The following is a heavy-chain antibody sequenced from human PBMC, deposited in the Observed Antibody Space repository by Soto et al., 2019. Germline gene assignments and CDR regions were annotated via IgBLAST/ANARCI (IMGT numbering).Heavy chain of an antibody. D-gene: IGHD6-19*01. CDR3: AKSTAVAGSVYGMDV. V-gene: IGHV3-23*01. J-gene: IGHJ6*02. CDR2: ISGSGGST. CDR1: GFTFSSYA. Sequence: GGSLRLSCAASGFTFSSYAMSWVRQAPGKGLEWVSAISGSGGSTYYADSVKGRFTISRDNSKNTLYLQMNSLRAEDTAVYYCAKSTAVAGSVYGMDVWGQGTTVTVSS.